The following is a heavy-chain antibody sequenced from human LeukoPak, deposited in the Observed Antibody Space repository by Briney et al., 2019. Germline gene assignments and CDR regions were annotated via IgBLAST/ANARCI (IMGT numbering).Heavy chain of an antibody. V-gene: IGHV4-34*01. CDR3: ARGLRPDIVVVPAAFYFDY. D-gene: IGHD2-2*01. CDR2: INHSGST. J-gene: IGHJ4*02. Sequence: SETLSLTCAVYGGSFSGYYWSWIRQPPGKGLEWIGEINHSGSTNYNPSLKSRVTISVDTSKNQFSLKLSSVTAADTAVYYCARGLRPDIVVVPAAFYFDYWGQRTLVTVSS. CDR1: GGSFSGYY.